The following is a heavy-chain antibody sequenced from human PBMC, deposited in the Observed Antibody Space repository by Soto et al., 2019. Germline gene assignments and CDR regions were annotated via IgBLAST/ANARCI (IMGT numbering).Heavy chain of an antibody. J-gene: IGHJ5*02. CDR2: IYYSGST. V-gene: IGHV4-59*01. Sequence: SETLSLTCTVSGGSISSYYWSWIRQPPGKGLEWVGYIYYSGSTNYNPSLKSRVTISVDTSKNQFSLKLSSVTAADTAVYYCARVDMGDKFDPWGQGTLVTAPQ. D-gene: IGHD2-21*01. CDR1: GGSISSYY. CDR3: ARVDMGDKFDP.